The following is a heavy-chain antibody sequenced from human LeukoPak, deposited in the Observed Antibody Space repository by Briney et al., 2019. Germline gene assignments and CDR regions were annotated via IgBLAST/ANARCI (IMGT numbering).Heavy chain of an antibody. CDR3: AGVAGSPPYYYMDV. CDR1: GGSISSGSYY. CDR2: IYTSGST. D-gene: IGHD1-26*01. V-gene: IGHV4-61*02. Sequence: PSETLSLTCTVSGGSISSGSYYWSWIRQPAGKGLEWIGRIYTSGSTNYNPSLKSRVTISVDTSKNQFSLKLSSVTAADTAVYYCAGVAGSPPYYYMDVWGKGTTVTISS. J-gene: IGHJ6*03.